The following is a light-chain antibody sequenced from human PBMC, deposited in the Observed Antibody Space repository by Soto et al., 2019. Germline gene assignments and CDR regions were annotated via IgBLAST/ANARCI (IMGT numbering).Light chain of an antibody. CDR3: QQYNNWPWT. V-gene: IGKV3-15*01. CDR2: GAS. CDR1: QSVSTF. Sequence: EIAMTQSPATLSVSPGERATLSCRASQSVSTFLAWYQQKPGQAPRLLIYGASTRATGIPARFSGSGSGTEFTLTISSLQSEDFAVYYCQQYNNWPWTFGQGTKVDIK. J-gene: IGKJ1*01.